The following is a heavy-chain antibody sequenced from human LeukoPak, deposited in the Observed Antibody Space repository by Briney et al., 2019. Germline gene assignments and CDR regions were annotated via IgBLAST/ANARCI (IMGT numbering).Heavy chain of an antibody. J-gene: IGHJ4*02. V-gene: IGHV6-1*01. Sequence: SQTLSLSCAISGDSVSSSTSAWIWIRQSPSRALEWLGRTYYRSKWYNDYAVSVKGRITISPDTSKNQFSLQLNSVTPEDTALYFCARDNRGFFQYWGQGTLVTVSS. CDR3: ARDNRGFFQY. CDR1: GDSVSSSTSA. D-gene: IGHD5-12*01. CDR2: TYYRSKWYN.